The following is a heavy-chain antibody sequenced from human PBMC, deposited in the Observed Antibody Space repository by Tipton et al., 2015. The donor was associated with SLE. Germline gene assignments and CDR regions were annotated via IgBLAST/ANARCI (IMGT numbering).Heavy chain of an antibody. CDR2: IYHSGST. V-gene: IGHV4-38-2*02. J-gene: IGHJ4*02. CDR1: GYSISSGYY. CDR3: ASLLGFREW. Sequence: LRLSCTVSGYSISSGYYWGWIRQPPGKGLEWIGSIYHSGSTYYNPSLKSRVTISVDTSKNQFSLKLSSVTAADTAVYYCASLLGFREWWGQGTLVTVSS. D-gene: IGHD3-10*01.